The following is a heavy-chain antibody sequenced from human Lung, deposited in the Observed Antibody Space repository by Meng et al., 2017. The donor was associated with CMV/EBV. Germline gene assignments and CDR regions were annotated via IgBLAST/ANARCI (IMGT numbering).Heavy chain of an antibody. CDR2: ISYDGSNK. J-gene: IGHJ4*02. D-gene: IGHD5-18*01. Sequence: SXKISXAASGFTFSSYAMHWVRQAPGKGLEWVAVISYDGSNKYYADSVKGRFTISRDNSKNTLYLQMNSLRAEDTAVYYCARWGVDTSVADYCYGMDDWGQGTLVTVSS. CDR3: ARWGVDTSVADYCYGMDD. CDR1: GFTFSSYA. V-gene: IGHV3-30*04.